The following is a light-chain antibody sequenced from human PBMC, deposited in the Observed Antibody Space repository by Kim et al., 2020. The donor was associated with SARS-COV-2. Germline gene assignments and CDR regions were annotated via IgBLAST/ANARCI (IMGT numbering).Light chain of an antibody. J-gene: IGKJ5*01. V-gene: IGKV3-11*01. CDR3: QRSSWPIT. Sequence: SLSPKETATLCCRASQSVNNYLAWYQQKPGQAPRLLIYDVSNRATGIPARFSGSGSGTDFTLTISSLEPEDFALYYCQRSSWPITFGQGTRLEIK. CDR2: DVS. CDR1: QSVNNY.